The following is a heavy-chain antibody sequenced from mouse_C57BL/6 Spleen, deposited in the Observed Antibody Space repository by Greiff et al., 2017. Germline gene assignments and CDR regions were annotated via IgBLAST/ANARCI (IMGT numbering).Heavy chain of an antibody. CDR1: GYAFSSSW. V-gene: IGHV1-82*01. D-gene: IGHD2-3*01. Sequence: VQVVESGPELVKPGASVKISCKASGYAFSSSWMNWVKQRPGKGLEWIGRIYPGDGDTNYNGKFKGKATLTADKSSSTAYMQLSSLTSEDSAVYFCAREDYDGYSSFAYWGQGTLVTVSA. CDR3: AREDYDGYSSFAY. CDR2: IYPGDGDT. J-gene: IGHJ3*01.